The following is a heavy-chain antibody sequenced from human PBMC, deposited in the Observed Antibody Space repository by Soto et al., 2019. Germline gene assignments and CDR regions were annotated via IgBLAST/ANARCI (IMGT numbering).Heavy chain of an antibody. CDR3: ARDKRYFDWLRGSFDY. Sequence: PGGSLRLSCAASGLTLSSYAMHWVRQAPGKGLEWVAVISYDGSNKYYADSVKGRFTISRDNSKNPLYLQMSSLRAEHTAVYYCARDKRYFDWLRGSFDYWGQGSGVSVS. J-gene: IGHJ4*02. CDR2: ISYDGSNK. D-gene: IGHD3-9*01. CDR1: GLTLSSYA. V-gene: IGHV3-30-3*01.